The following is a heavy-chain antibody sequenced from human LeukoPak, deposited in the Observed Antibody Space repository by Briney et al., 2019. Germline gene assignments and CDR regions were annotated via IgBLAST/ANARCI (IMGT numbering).Heavy chain of an antibody. CDR3: ARDSPYCGGDCYSSLPVYFDY. D-gene: IGHD2-21*02. V-gene: IGHV4-39*07. CDR1: GGSISSTNYY. CDR2: IYYSGST. Sequence: SETLSLTCSVSGGSISSTNYYWGWIRQPPGKGLEWIGSIYYSGSTYYNPSLKSRVTISVDTSKNQFSLKLSSVTAADTAVYYCARDSPYCGGDCYSSLPVYFDYWGQGTLVTVSS. J-gene: IGHJ4*02.